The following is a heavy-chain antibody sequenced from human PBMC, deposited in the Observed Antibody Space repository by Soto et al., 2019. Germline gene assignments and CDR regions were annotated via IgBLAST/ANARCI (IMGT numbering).Heavy chain of an antibody. CDR3: VRYCGTTLRNGAATRTFDY. V-gene: IGHV3-48*03. CDR2: ISTSGSTV. J-gene: IGHJ4*02. Sequence: GGSLRLSCAASLLTFSAHEMRWFRHAPGKGPEWVSYISTSGSTVYYADSVKGRFTVSRDNTRNSLYLQMDSLRDEDTALYYCVRYCGTTLRNGAATRTFDYWGQGTMVTVSS. CDR1: LLTFSAHE. D-gene: IGHD2-2*01.